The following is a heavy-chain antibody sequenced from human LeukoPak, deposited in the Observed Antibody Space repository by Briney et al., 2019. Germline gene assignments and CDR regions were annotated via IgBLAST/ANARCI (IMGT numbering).Heavy chain of an antibody. Sequence: GGSLRLSCAASGFTVSSNYMSRVRQAPGKGLEWVSVIYSGGSTYYADSVKGRFTISRDNSKNTLYLQMNSLRAEDTAVYYCARGAIPSLEYYFDYWGQGTLSPSP. J-gene: IGHJ4*02. V-gene: IGHV3-53*01. CDR1: GFTVSSNY. D-gene: IGHD2-2*01. CDR3: ARGAIPSLEYYFDY. CDR2: IYSGGST.